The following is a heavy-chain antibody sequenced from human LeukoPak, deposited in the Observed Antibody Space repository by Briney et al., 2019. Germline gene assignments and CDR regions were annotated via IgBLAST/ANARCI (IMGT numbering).Heavy chain of an antibody. CDR2: IISILGIA. J-gene: IGHJ3*02. CDR3: ATYYYDSSGYSGDDAFDI. V-gene: IGHV1-69*04. CDR1: GGTFSRYA. D-gene: IGHD3-22*01. Sequence: SVKVSCKASGGTFSRYAFSWVRQAPGQGLEWMGRIISILGIAKYAQKFQGRVTITADKSTSTAYMELSSLRSEDTAVCYCATYYYDSSGYSGDDAFDIWGQGTMVTVSS.